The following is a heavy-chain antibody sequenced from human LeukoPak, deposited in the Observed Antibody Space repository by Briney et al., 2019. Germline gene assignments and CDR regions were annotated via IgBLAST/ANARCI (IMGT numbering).Heavy chain of an antibody. CDR3: ARPSRGIASYYYDRDV. V-gene: IGHV1-3*01. CDR1: GYTFTSYA. CDR2: ISAGNGNT. Sequence: ASVKVSCKASGYTFTSYAIHWVRQAPGQRLEWMGWISAGNGNTKYSQNFQGRVTFISNTSATTAFMELSSLRSEDAAVYYCARPSRGIASYYYDRDVWGQGTTVTVSS. J-gene: IGHJ6*02. D-gene: IGHD2-21*01.